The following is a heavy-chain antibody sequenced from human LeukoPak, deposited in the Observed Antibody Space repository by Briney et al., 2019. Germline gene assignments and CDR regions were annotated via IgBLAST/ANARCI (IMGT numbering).Heavy chain of an antibody. CDR1: GFTFSTYA. J-gene: IGHJ4*02. CDR2: ISGSADNT. CDR3: AKQGFGC. Sequence: GGSLRLSCAASGFTFSTYAVTWVRQAPGKGLEWVSAISGSADNTNYAEAVKGRFTISRDNSKNTMYLQMNSLRAGDTAVYYCAKQGFGCWGQGTLVTVSS. V-gene: IGHV3-23*01.